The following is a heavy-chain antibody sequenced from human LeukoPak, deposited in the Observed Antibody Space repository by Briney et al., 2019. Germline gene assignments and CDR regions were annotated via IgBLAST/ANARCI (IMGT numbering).Heavy chain of an antibody. CDR1: GYTFTSYY. D-gene: IGHD6-19*01. J-gene: IGHJ5*02. Sequence: ASVKVSCKASGYTFTSYYMHWVQQAPGQGLEWMGIINPSGGSTSYAQKFQGRVTMTRDTSTSIVYMELSSLRSEDTAVYYCARAQAWDSSDPNWFDPWGQGTLVTVSS. CDR3: ARAQAWDSSDPNWFDP. CDR2: INPSGGST. V-gene: IGHV1-46*01.